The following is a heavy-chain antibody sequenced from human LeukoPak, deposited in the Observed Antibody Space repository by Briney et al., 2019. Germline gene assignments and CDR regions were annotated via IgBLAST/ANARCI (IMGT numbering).Heavy chain of an antibody. J-gene: IGHJ4*02. D-gene: IGHD5-12*01. CDR2: IYYSGST. CDR3: ARGEPITPFDY. CDR1: GGSISSYY. V-gene: IGHV4-59*01. Sequence: PSETLSLTCTVSGGSISSYYWSWIRQPPGKGLEWIGYIYYSGSTNYNPSLKSRVTISVDTSKNQFSLKLSSVIAADTAVYYCARGEPITPFDYWGQGTLVTVSS.